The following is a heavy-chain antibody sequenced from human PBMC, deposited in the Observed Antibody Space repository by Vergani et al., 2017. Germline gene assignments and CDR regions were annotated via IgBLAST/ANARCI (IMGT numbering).Heavy chain of an antibody. Sequence: QLLLQESGPGVVKPSETLSLICNVSGGSVSGSGYYWGWVRQSPGKGLEWIGTMYYSGSTYHNPSLKSRVSMSVDTSKNQFSLNFSSVTAADTAVYFCEAGTYYNPWYWGQGILVTVSS. CDR3: EAGTYYNPWY. D-gene: IGHD3-10*01. J-gene: IGHJ4*02. CDR2: MYYSGST. CDR1: GGSVSGSGYY. V-gene: IGHV4-39*01.